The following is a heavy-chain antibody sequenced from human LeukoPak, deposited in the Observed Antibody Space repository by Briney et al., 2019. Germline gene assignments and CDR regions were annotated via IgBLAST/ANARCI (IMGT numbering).Heavy chain of an antibody. J-gene: IGHJ6*03. CDR3: ASPLYYYYYMDV. CDR1: GFTFSDYY. CDR2: ISSSGSTI. V-gene: IGHV3-11*04. Sequence: PGGSLRLSCAASGFTFSDYYMSRIRQAPGKGLEWVSYISSSGSTIYYADSVKGRFTISRDNAKNSLYLQMNSLRAEDTAVYYCASPLYYYYYMDVWGKGTTVTVSS.